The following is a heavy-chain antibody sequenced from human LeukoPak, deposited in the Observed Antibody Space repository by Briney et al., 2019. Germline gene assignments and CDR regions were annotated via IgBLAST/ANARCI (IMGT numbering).Heavy chain of an antibody. V-gene: IGHV3-23*01. D-gene: IGHD3-3*01. J-gene: IGHJ4*02. CDR1: GFSFSSDA. Sequence: PGASLRLSCAASGFSFSSDALTCVRQGPRKGLEWVSTISGSGGSTYYADSVKGRFTISRDNSKNTLYLQMNSLRAEDTAVYHCAKAPLYDFWSGCYFDYWGQGILVTVSS. CDR2: ISGSGGST. CDR3: AKAPLYDFWSGCYFDY.